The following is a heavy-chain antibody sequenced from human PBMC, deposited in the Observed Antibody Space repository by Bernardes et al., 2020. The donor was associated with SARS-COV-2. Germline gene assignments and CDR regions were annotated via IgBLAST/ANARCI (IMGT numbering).Heavy chain of an antibody. CDR2: IYPKSGDT. Sequence: ASVKVSCKASGYTFTAYYIHWVRQAPGQGLEWMGWIYPKSGDTNYAQKFQGRVTMTRDTSISTAYMDLSRLRSDDTAMYYCVSVTWSQYGDFDKWGQGTLVTVSS. J-gene: IGHJ3*02. CDR3: VSVTWSQYGDFDK. CDR1: GYTFTAYY. D-gene: IGHD2-21*01. V-gene: IGHV1-2*02.